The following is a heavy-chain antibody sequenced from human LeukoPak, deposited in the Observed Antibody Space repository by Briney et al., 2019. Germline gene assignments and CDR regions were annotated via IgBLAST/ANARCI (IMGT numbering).Heavy chain of an antibody. CDR3: ARGADYDILTGYYYPGDYYYMDV. CDR2: MNPNSGNT. J-gene: IGHJ6*03. V-gene: IGHV1-8*01. CDR1: GYTFTSYD. D-gene: IGHD3-9*01. Sequence: EASVKVSCKASGYTFTSYDINWVRQATGQGLEWMGWMNPNSGNTGYAQKFQGRVTMTRNTSISTAYMELSSLRSEDTAVYYCARGADYDILTGYYYPGDYYYMDVWGKGTTVTISS.